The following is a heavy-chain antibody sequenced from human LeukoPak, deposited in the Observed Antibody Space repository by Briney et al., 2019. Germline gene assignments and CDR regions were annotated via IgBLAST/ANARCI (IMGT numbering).Heavy chain of an antibody. D-gene: IGHD1-1*01. V-gene: IGHV3-23*01. CDR1: GFTFDEYA. J-gene: IGHJ4*02. Sequence: GGSLRLSCAASGFTFDEYAMHWVRQAPGKGLEWVSGISGSGGSTYYADSVKGRFTISRDNSKNTVYLQMNSLRAEDTALYYCVKVHNWNDGNFDYWGQGTLVTVSS. CDR3: VKVHNWNDGNFDY. CDR2: ISGSGGST.